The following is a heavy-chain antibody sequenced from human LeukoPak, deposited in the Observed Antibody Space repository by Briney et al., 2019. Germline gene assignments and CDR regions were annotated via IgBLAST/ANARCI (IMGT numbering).Heavy chain of an antibody. V-gene: IGHV1-2*02. J-gene: IGHJ6*03. CDR2: INPNSGGT. CDR3: ARDTSPSGSSQSYYYYYMDV. D-gene: IGHD1-26*01. CDR1: GYTFTGYY. Sequence: GASVKVSCKASGYTFTGYYMHWVRQAPGQGLEWMGWINPNSGGTDYAQKFQGRVTMTRDTSISTAYMELSRLRSDDTAVYYCARDTSPSGSSQSYYYYYMDVWGKGTTVTISS.